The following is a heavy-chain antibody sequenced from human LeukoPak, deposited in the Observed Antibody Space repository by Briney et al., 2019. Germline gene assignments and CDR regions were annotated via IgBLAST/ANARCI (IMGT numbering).Heavy chain of an antibody. V-gene: IGHV7-4-1*02. Sequence: ASVKVSCKASGYTFTSYAMNWVRQAPGQGLERMGWINTNTGNPTYAQGFTGRFVFSLNTSVSTAYLQISSLKAEDTAVYYCARDLGEEMATINWFDPWGQGTLVTVSS. CDR2: INTNTGNP. J-gene: IGHJ5*02. CDR1: GYTFTSYA. D-gene: IGHD5-24*01. CDR3: ARDLGEEMATINWFDP.